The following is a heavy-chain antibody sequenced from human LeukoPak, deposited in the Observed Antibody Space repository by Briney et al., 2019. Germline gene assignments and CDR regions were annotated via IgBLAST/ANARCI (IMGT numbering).Heavy chain of an antibody. Sequence: GASVKVSCKASGGTFSSYAISWVRQAPGQGLEWMGWINPNTGDTNSAERFQGGVTMTRDSSISTAYLELSRLTSDDTAVYYCARDMWQQFDWFDPWGQGTLVTVSS. V-gene: IGHV1-2*02. CDR3: ARDMWQQFDWFDP. CDR2: INPNTGDT. CDR1: GGTFSSYA. J-gene: IGHJ5*02. D-gene: IGHD6-13*01.